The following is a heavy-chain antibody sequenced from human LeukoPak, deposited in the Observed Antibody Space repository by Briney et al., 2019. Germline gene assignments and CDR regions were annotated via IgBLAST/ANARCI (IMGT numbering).Heavy chain of an antibody. Sequence: PGGSLRLSCAASGFTFSDYYMSWIRQAPGKGLEWGSYISSSGSTIYYADSVKGRFTISRDNAKNSLYLQMNSLRAEDTAVYYCARAVDTAMVFGPQKTYYMDVWGKGTTVTVSS. D-gene: IGHD5-18*01. V-gene: IGHV3-11*01. CDR3: ARAVDTAMVFGPQKTYYMDV. CDR1: GFTFSDYY. CDR2: ISSSGSTI. J-gene: IGHJ6*03.